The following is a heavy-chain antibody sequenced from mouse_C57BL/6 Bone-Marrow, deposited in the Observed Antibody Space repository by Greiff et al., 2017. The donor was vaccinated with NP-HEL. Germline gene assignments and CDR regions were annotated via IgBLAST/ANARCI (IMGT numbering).Heavy chain of an antibody. CDR2: INPYNGGT. V-gene: IGHV1-19*01. CDR1: GYTFTDYY. D-gene: IGHD3-2*02. J-gene: IGHJ4*01. Sequence: EVKLMESGPVLVKPGASVKMSCKASGYTFTDYYMNWVKQSHGKSLEWIGVINPYNGGTSYNQKFKGKATLTVDKSSSTAYMELNSLTSEDSAVYYCARQLRLQSAMDYWGQGTSVTVSS. CDR3: ARQLRLQSAMDY.